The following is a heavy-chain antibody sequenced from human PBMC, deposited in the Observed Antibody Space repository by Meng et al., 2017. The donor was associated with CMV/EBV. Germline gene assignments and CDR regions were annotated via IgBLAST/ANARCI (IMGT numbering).Heavy chain of an antibody. D-gene: IGHD3-22*01. V-gene: IGHV3-30-3*01. CDR3: ASLVVVITTSWFDP. CDR1: GFTFSSFT. J-gene: IGHJ5*02. CDR2: ITYDGSNK. Sequence: GGSLRLSCAASGFTFSSFTMHWVRQAPGKGLEWVEVITYDGSNKYYADSVKGRFTISRDNSKNKLYLQMNSLRAEDTAVYYCASLVVVITTSWFDPWGQGTLVTVSS.